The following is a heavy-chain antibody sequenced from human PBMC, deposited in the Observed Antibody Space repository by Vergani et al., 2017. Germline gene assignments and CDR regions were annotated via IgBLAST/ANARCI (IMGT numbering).Heavy chain of an antibody. Sequence: EVQLVQSGAEVKKPGESLKISCKGSGYSFTSYWIGWVRQMPGKGLEWMGIIYPGDSDTRYSPSFQGQVTISADKSISTAYLQWSSLKASDTAMYYCARELVVLHYDSSGYEHAFDIWGQGTMVTVSS. V-gene: IGHV5-51*01. CDR3: ARELVVLHYDSSGYEHAFDI. CDR1: GYSFTSYW. CDR2: IYPGDSDT. D-gene: IGHD3-22*01. J-gene: IGHJ3*02.